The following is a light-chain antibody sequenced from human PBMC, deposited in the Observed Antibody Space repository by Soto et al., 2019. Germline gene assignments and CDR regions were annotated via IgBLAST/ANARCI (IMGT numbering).Light chain of an antibody. V-gene: IGKV1-5*03. Sequence: IHMTQSPSTLSASVGDTVTITCRASQNINRWLAWYQHKPGQAPKPLIYKASTLESGVPSRFSGNASGTEFTIPISSLQPDDSATYFCQQYNYYWTFGQGTKVEVK. CDR2: KAS. CDR3: QQYNYYWT. CDR1: QNINRW. J-gene: IGKJ1*01.